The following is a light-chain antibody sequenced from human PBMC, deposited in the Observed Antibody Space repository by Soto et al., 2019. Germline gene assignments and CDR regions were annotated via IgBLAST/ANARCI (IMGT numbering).Light chain of an antibody. CDR3: QQYKSYSPYT. J-gene: IGKJ2*01. CDR2: DAS. CDR1: QSISSW. V-gene: IGKV1-5*01. Sequence: DIQMTQSPSTLSASVGDRVTITCRASQSISSWLAWYQQKPGKAPKLLVYDASSLESGVPSRFSGSGSGTEFTLTIRSLQPADFDTYYCQQYKSYSPYTVGQGTKMEIK.